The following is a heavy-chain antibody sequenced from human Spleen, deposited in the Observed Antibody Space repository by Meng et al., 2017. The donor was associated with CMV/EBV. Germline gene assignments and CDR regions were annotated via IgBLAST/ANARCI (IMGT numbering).Heavy chain of an antibody. Sequence: SGGSIRSGGYYWSWIRQHPGKGLEWIGYIYYSGSTYYNPSLKSRVTISVDTSKNQFSLKLSSVTAADTAVYYCARDIIAVAGWGFDPWGQGTLVTVSS. J-gene: IGHJ5*02. D-gene: IGHD6-19*01. CDR2: IYYSGST. V-gene: IGHV4-31*02. CDR1: GGSIRSGGYY. CDR3: ARDIIAVAGWGFDP.